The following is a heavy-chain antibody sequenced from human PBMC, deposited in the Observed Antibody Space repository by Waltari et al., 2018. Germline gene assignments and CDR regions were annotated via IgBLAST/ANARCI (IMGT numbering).Heavy chain of an antibody. CDR3: AARYSSGWYSTLY. Sequence: WGGWGRQPPGKGLEWIGEIYHSGGTNYNPARKSRVTISVDKSKNQFSLKLSSVTAADTAVYYCAARYSSGWYSTLYWGQGTLVTVSS. V-gene: IGHV4-4*02. D-gene: IGHD6-19*01. CDR1: W. CDR2: IYHSGGT. J-gene: IGHJ4*02.